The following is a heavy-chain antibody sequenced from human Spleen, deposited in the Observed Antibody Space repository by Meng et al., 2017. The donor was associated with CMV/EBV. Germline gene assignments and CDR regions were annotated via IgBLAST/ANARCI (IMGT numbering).Heavy chain of an antibody. Sequence: ASGYTFKSYYVYYMQWVRQAPGRGLEWMGIINPTTGSTSISQKFQGRAALTRDTSTSTVYMELSSLRSEDTAVYYCARDASLGMDVWGQGTLVTVSS. J-gene: IGHJ6*02. V-gene: IGHV1-46*02. CDR2: INPTTGST. D-gene: IGHD6-6*01. CDR1: GYTFKSYYVYY. CDR3: ARDASLGMDV.